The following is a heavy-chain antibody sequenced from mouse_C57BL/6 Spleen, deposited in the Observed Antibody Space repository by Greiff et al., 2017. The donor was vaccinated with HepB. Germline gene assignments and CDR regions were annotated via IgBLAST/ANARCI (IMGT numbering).Heavy chain of an antibody. V-gene: IGHV1-55*01. Sequence: QVHVKQPGAELVKPGASVKMSCKASGYTFTSYWITWVKQRPGQGLEWIGDIYPGSGSTNYNEKFKSKATLTVDTSSSTAYMQLSSLTSEDSAVYYCARYYDGLYAMDYWGQGTSVTVSS. D-gene: IGHD2-3*01. CDR3: ARYYDGLYAMDY. CDR1: GYTFTSYW. J-gene: IGHJ4*01. CDR2: IYPGSGST.